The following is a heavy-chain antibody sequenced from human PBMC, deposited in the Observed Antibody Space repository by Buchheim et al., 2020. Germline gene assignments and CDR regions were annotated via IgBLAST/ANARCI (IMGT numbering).Heavy chain of an antibody. CDR2: INSEGTNP. Sequence: EVQLVESGGGLVQPGGSLRLSCAASGFTFSSYSMYWVRQAPGKGLVWVAEINSEGTNPNYADSVKGQITISRANAKNPLYLQINNLRVEDTAVNYCARGSPEGDLDYWGQGTL. D-gene: IGHD3-10*01. V-gene: IGHV3-74*01. CDR1: GFTFSSYS. CDR3: ARGSPEGDLDY. J-gene: IGHJ4*02.